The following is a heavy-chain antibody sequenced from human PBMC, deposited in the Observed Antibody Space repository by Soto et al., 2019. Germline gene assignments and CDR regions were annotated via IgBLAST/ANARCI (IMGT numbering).Heavy chain of an antibody. J-gene: IGHJ4*02. CDR3: ARWDGYGDV. Sequence: EVQLLESGGGLVQPGGSLRLSCAASGFSFSTYSMAWVRQTPGKGLAWVSGLSGGGSNTFYADSVQGRFTISVDNSKNTVYLQMNSLRVEDTAVYYCARWDGYGDVWGQGTLVTVFS. D-gene: IGHD4-17*01. CDR1: GFSFSTYS. V-gene: IGHV3-23*01. CDR2: LSGGGSNT.